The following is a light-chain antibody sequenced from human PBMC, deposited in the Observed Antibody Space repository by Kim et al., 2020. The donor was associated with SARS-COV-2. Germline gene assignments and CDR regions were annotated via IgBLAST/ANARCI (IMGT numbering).Light chain of an antibody. J-gene: IGKJ4*01. CDR3: QQYGDFVLT. CDR1: QTITSDS. Sequence: EIVLTQSPGIVSLSPGESASLSCRASQTITSDSLAWYQQRPGQAPRLLIYGASTRATDVPDRFSGGGSGTDFTLTLTTLEPEDFAVYYCQQYGDFVLTFGGGTKVDIK. V-gene: IGKV3-20*01. CDR2: GAS.